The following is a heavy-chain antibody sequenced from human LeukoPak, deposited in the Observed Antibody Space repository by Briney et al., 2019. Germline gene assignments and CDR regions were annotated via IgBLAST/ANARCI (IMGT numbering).Heavy chain of an antibody. V-gene: IGHV1-8*01. CDR2: MNPNSGNT. CDR3: AREDAGNHGYFDY. J-gene: IGHJ4*02. CDR1: GYTFTSYD. D-gene: IGHD1-14*01. Sequence: GASVKVSCKASGYTFTSYDINWARQATGQGLEWMGWMNPNSGNTGYAQKFQGRVTMTRNTSISTAYMELSSLRSEDTAVYYCAREDAGNHGYFDYWGQGSLVTVSS.